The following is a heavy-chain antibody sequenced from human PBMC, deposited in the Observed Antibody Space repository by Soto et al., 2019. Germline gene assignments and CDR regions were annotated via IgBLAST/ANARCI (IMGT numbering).Heavy chain of an antibody. Sequence: GGSLRLSCAASGFTFSSYEMNWVRQAPGKGLEWVSYISSSGSTIYYADSVKGRFTISRDNAKNSLYLQMNSLRAEDTAVYYCARDLSSDPKDRGSGYYYRYGMDVWGQGTTVTVSS. CDR3: ARDLSSDPKDRGSGYYYRYGMDV. CDR2: ISSSGSTI. D-gene: IGHD3-22*01. CDR1: GFTFSSYE. J-gene: IGHJ6*02. V-gene: IGHV3-48*03.